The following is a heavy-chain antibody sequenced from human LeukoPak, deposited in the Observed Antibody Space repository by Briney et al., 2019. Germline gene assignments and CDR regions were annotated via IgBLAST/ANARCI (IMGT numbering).Heavy chain of an antibody. Sequence: SETLSLTCTVSGGSISSSSYYWGWIRQPPGKGLEWIGSIYFSGTTYYNPSLQSRVTISVDTAKNQFSLKLSSVTAADTAVYYCARATDSIDYWGQGTLVTVSS. CDR1: GGSISSSSYY. V-gene: IGHV4-39*07. D-gene: IGHD3-22*01. CDR3: ARATDSIDY. J-gene: IGHJ4*02. CDR2: IYFSGTT.